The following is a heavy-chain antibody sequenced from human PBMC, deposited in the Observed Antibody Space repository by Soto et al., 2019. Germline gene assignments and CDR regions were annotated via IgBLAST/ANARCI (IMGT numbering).Heavy chain of an antibody. V-gene: IGHV3-13*04. D-gene: IGHD3-10*01. J-gene: IGHJ4*02. CDR2: IGTAGDT. CDR1: GFIFSSYD. CDR3: ARALYGSGSSYFDY. Sequence: GGSLRLSCAASGFIFSSYDMHWVRQVTGKSLEWVSVIGTAGDTKYAGSVKGRFTISRDNGKNSLYLQMNSLRAGDTAVYYCARALYGSGSSYFDYWSQGTLVTVSS.